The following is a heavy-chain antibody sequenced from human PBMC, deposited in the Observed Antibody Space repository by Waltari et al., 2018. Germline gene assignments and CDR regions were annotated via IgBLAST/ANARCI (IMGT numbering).Heavy chain of an antibody. CDR3: AREGDYGSYFEF. CDR1: GYTCNAFY. J-gene: IGHJ4*02. CDR2: LNPHSGAT. V-gene: IGHV1-2*02. D-gene: IGHD4-17*01. Sequence: QADLVRSGAELKKPGATVKVCCKASGYTCNAFYIHWVGQAPGQGPEWLGWLNPHSGATRYARQFQGRVTLTADRAIDPAYMELNSLKSDDTAMYYCAREGDYGSYFEFGGQGTLVTVSS.